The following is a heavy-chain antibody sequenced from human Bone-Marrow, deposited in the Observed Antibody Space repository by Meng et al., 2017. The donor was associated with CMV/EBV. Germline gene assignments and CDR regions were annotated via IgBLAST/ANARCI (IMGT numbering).Heavy chain of an antibody. D-gene: IGHD3-3*01. Sequence: ASVKVSCKASGYTFTSYYMHWVRQAPGQGLEWMGIINPSGGSTSYAQKFQGRVTMTRDTSTSTAYMELRSLRSDDTAVYYCARDDRTTYYDFWSGGSGMDVWGQGTTVTVSS. CDR2: INPSGGST. J-gene: IGHJ6*02. CDR3: ARDDRTTYYDFWSGGSGMDV. V-gene: IGHV1-46*01. CDR1: GYTFTSYY.